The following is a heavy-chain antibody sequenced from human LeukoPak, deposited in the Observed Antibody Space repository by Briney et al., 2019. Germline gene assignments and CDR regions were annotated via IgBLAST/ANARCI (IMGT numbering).Heavy chain of an antibody. CDR3: AKDTYYYGSGSYTFDY. D-gene: IGHD3-10*01. CDR1: GFAFSTYA. Sequence: GGSLRLSCAASGFAFSTYAMTWVRQAPEKGLQWVSPISTSGRATYYADSVEGRFTISRDNSKNTLYLQMNSLRAEDTAVYYCAKDTYYYGSGSYTFDYWGQGTLVTVSS. CDR2: ISTSGRAT. V-gene: IGHV3-23*01. J-gene: IGHJ4*02.